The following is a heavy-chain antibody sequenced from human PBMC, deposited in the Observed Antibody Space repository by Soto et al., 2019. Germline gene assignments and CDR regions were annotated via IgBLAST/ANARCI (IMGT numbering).Heavy chain of an antibody. CDR1: GFTFSSYA. Sequence: SGGSLRLSCAASGFTFSSYAMSWVRQAPGKGLEWVSAISGSGGSTYYADSVKGRFTISRDNSKNTLYLQMNSLRAEDTAVYYCAKTVLLDTGFDPWGQGTLVTVSS. CDR3: AKTVLLDTGFDP. J-gene: IGHJ5*02. V-gene: IGHV3-23*01. D-gene: IGHD5-18*01. CDR2: ISGSGGST.